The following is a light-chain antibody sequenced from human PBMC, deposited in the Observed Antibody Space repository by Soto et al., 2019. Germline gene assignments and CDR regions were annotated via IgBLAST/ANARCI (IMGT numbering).Light chain of an antibody. CDR2: GAS. Sequence: EIVLTQSPGTLSLSPGERATLSCRTSQSVSSSDVAWYQQKPGQAPRLLIYGASSTATGIPDRFSGSGCGTDFTLTISRLEPEDFAVYYCQRYGSSPPYTFGQGTKLEIK. V-gene: IGKV3-20*01. CDR3: QRYGSSPPYT. J-gene: IGKJ2*01. CDR1: QSVSSSD.